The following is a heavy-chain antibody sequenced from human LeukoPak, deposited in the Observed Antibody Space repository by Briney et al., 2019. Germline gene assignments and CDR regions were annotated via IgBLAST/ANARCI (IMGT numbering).Heavy chain of an antibody. V-gene: IGHV1-46*01. CDR3: ARTDCSGGSCYGG. J-gene: IGHJ4*02. Sequence: ASVKVSCKASGYTFTNYYIHWVRQAPGQGLEWMGIINPSGSSTSYAQKFQGRVTMTRDTSISTAYMELSRLRSDDTAVYYCARTDCSGGSCYGGWGQGTLVTVSS. CDR2: INPSGSST. CDR1: GYTFTNYY. D-gene: IGHD2-15*01.